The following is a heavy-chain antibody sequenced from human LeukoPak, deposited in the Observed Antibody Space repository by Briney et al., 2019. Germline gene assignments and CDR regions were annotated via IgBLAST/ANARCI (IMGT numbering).Heavy chain of an antibody. CDR2: IDASGST. CDR3: ARDDYGGKEHGYYYYYYMDV. V-gene: IGHV4-4*07. J-gene: IGHJ6*03. Sequence: PSETLSLTCTVSGASVSSYYWIWIRQPAGRGLEWIGRIDASGSTNYNPSLKSRVTMSVDSSKNQFSLKVSSVTAADTAVYYCARDDYGGKEHGYYYYYYMDVWGKGTTVTVSS. D-gene: IGHD4-23*01. CDR1: GASVSSYY.